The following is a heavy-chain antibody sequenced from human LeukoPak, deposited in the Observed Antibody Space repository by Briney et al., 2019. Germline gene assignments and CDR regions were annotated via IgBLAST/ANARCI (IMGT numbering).Heavy chain of an antibody. J-gene: IGHJ4*02. CDR3: AKEGQYCGGDCYSYYFDY. CDR2: ISGSGGST. V-gene: IGHV3-23*01. Sequence: QPGGSLRLSCAASGFTFSSYAMSWVRQAPGKGLEWVSAISGSGGSTYYADSVKGRFTISRDNSKNTLYLQMNSPRAEDTAVYYCAKEGQYCGGDCYSYYFDYWGQGTLVTVSS. CDR1: GFTFSSYA. D-gene: IGHD2-21*02.